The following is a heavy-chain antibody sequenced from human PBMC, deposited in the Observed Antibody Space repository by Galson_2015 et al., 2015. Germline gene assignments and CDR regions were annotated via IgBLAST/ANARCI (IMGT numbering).Heavy chain of an antibody. CDR1: GYSFSNYW. V-gene: IGHV5-51*03. CDR2: IYPGDSDT. Sequence: QSGAEVKKPGEFLKISCKGSGYSFSNYWIGWVRQMPGKGLEWMGIIYPGDSDTRYSSSFQGQVTISADKSISTAYLQWSSLKASDTAMYYCARRGPTAVAGSYGMDVWGQGTTVTVSS. D-gene: IGHD6-19*01. CDR3: ARRGPTAVAGSYGMDV. J-gene: IGHJ6*02.